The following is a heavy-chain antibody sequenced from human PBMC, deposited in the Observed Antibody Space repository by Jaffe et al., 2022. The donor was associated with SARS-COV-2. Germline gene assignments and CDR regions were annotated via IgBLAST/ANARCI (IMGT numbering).Heavy chain of an antibody. D-gene: IGHD3-10*01. Sequence: QVQLQQWGAGLLKPSETLSLTCAVYGGSFSGYYWSWIRQPPGKGLEWIGEINHSGSTNYNPSLKSRVTISVDTSKNQFSLKLSSVTAADTAVYYCARVSLRSSVLLWFGELLWRGWFDPWGQGTLVTVSS. CDR3: ARVSLRSSVLLWFGELLWRGWFDP. CDR1: GGSFSGYY. CDR2: INHSGST. V-gene: IGHV4-34*01. J-gene: IGHJ5*02.